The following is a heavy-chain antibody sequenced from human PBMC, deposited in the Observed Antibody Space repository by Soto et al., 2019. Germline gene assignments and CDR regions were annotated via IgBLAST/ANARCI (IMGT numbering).Heavy chain of an antibody. CDR1: GGSISSGCSY. V-gene: IGHV4-31*03. J-gene: IGHJ4*02. Sequence: QVQLPESGPGLVKPSQTLSLTCTVSGGSISSGCSYWSWIRQHPGQVPEWIGYIYYSGSTSYNPSLKSRVTLSVDTSKNQFSLKLSSVTAADTAVYYCARVGRPVGGEFDYWGQGTLVTVSS. D-gene: IGHD3-16*01. CDR2: IYYSGST. CDR3: ARVGRPVGGEFDY.